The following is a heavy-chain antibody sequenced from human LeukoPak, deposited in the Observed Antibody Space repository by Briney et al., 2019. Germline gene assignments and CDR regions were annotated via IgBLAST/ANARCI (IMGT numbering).Heavy chain of an antibody. D-gene: IGHD2-2*01. V-gene: IGHV1-69*13. CDR2: IIPIFGTP. CDR3: ASAAIDREYFQH. Sequence: GASVKVSCKASGGTFSSYTINWVRQAPGQGLEWMGGIIPIFGTPKYAQKFQGRVTITADESTSTAYMELSSLRSEDTAVYYCASAAIDREYFQHWGQGTLVTVSS. CDR1: GGTFSSYT. J-gene: IGHJ1*01.